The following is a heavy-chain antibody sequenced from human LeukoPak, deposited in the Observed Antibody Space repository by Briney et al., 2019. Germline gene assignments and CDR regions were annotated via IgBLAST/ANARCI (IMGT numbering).Heavy chain of an antibody. J-gene: IGHJ4*02. CDR1: GFTFSSYG. D-gene: IGHD3-22*01. V-gene: IGHV3-33*01. Sequence: HPGRSLRLSCAASGFTFSSYGMHWVRQAPGKGLGWVAVIWYDGSNKYYADSVKGRFTISRDNSKNTLYLQMNSLRAEDTAVYYCARDVQGYYYDSPGLGYWGQGTLVTVSS. CDR3: ARDVQGYYYDSPGLGY. CDR2: IWYDGSNK.